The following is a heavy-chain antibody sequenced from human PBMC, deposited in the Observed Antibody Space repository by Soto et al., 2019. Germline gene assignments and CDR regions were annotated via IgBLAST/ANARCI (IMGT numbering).Heavy chain of an antibody. CDR3: AKWSSGYDGGVDY. CDR1: GFTFDDYV. V-gene: IGHV3-9*01. CDR2: ISWNSGSI. Sequence: EVQLVESGGGLVQPGRSLRLSCAASGFTFDDYVMHWVRQAPGKGLEWVSGISWNSGSIGYADSVKGRFTISRDNAKNSLYLQMNRLRAEDPALYYCAKWSSGYDGGVDYWGQGTLVTVSS. J-gene: IGHJ4*02. D-gene: IGHD3-22*01.